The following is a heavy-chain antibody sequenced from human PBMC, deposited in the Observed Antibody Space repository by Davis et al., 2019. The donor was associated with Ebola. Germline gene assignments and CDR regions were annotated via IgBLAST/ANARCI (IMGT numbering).Heavy chain of an antibody. CDR2: IKSSGETT. J-gene: IGHJ6*02. CDR3: MRGRGYCNGGSCYLDV. D-gene: IGHD2-15*01. Sequence: GESLKISCAASGFTFSSYSMNWVRQAPGKGLEWVSYIKSSGETTYYADSVKGRFTISRDNAKNSLFLQMNSLRDEDTAVYYCMRGRGYCNGGSCYLDVWGQGTTVTVSS. CDR1: GFTFSSYS. V-gene: IGHV3-48*02.